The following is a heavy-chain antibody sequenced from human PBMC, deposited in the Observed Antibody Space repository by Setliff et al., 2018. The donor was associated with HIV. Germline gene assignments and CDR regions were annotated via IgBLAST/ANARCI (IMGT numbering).Heavy chain of an antibody. J-gene: IGHJ5*02. V-gene: IGHV1-69*10. D-gene: IGHD3-10*01. CDR3: ARQNRYYYGSGSFHNWFDP. Sequence: GASVKVSCKASGGTFSSYAISWVRQAPGQGLEWMGGISPILGIANYAQKFQGRVTITADKSTSTAYMELSSLRSEDTAVYYCARQNRYYYGSGSFHNWFDPWGQGTLVTVSS. CDR1: GGTFSSYA. CDR2: ISPILGIA.